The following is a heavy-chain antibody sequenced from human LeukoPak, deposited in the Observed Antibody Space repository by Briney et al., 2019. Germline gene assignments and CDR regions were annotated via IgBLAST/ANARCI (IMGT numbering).Heavy chain of an antibody. V-gene: IGHV3-72*01. CDR2: ARNRGNGYTT. Sequence: GGSLRLSCAASGFTFSDHYIDWVRQAPGKGLEWVGRARNRGNGYTTQYAASVKGRFTFSRDDSENTVYLQMNSLKTEDTAVYFCARIMRVVYGTSYIDYWGQGTLVTVSS. CDR3: ARIMRVVYGTSYIDY. D-gene: IGHD3-10*01. CDR1: GFTFSDHY. J-gene: IGHJ4*02.